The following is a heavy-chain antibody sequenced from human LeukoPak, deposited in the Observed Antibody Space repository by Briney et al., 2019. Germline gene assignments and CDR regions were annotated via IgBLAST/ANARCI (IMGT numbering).Heavy chain of an antibody. Sequence: GGSLRLSCAASGFTVSSNYMSWVRQAPGKGLEWVSVIYSGGSTYYADSVKGRFTISRDNSKNTLYLQMNSLRAEDTAVYYCASSEWRGHLDYWGQGTLVTVSS. CDR1: GFTVSSNY. J-gene: IGHJ4*02. D-gene: IGHD2-8*01. CDR2: IYSGGST. CDR3: ASSEWRGHLDY. V-gene: IGHV3-53*01.